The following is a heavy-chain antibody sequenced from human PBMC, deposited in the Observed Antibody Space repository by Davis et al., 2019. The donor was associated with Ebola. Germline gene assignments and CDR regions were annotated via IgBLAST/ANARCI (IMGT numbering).Heavy chain of an antibody. CDR3: ARQYSTIWYHFDYFDY. CDR1: GASITDFY. D-gene: IGHD6-13*01. Sequence: PSETLSLTCTVSGASITDFYWSWVRRPPGKGLEWVSAISGSGGSTYYADSVKGRFTISRDNSKNMVFLQMNNLGAEDTAVYYCARQYSTIWYHFDYFDYWGQGVLVTVSS. V-gene: IGHV3-23*01. J-gene: IGHJ4*02. CDR2: ISGSGGST.